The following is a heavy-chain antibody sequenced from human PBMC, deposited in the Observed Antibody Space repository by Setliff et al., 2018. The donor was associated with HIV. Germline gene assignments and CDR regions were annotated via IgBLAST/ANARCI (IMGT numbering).Heavy chain of an antibody. V-gene: IGHV3-23*01. CDR3: AKAPSMQYYFDY. D-gene: IGHD2-8*01. Sequence: GGSLRLSCAASGFTFSNYAMSGVRQAPGKWLEWVSATTSNGRTTDYAESVRGRFTLSRDNSENTLYLQMNSLRAEDTAVYYCAKAPSMQYYFDYWGQGTLVTVSS. CDR2: TTSNGRTT. CDR1: GFTFSNYA. J-gene: IGHJ4*02.